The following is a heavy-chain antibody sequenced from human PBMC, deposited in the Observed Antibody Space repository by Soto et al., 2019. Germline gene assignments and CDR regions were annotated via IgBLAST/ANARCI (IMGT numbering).Heavy chain of an antibody. Sequence: QVQLVQSGAEVKKPGASVKVSCKASGYTFTSYGISWVRQAPGQGLEWMGWISAHNGNTKYVEKFQGRVTMTTDTATSTAYMELRSLRSDDTAVYYCARDWYYSGGSCYDCFDPWGQGTLVTVSS. CDR2: ISAHNGNT. CDR1: GYTFTSYG. V-gene: IGHV1-18*01. CDR3: ARDWYYSGGSCYDCFDP. J-gene: IGHJ5*02. D-gene: IGHD2-15*01.